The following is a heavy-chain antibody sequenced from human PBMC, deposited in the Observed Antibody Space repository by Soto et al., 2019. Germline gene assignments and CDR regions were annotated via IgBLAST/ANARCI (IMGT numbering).Heavy chain of an antibody. D-gene: IGHD2-2*02. CDR3: ARFRVVPAAIPNYYYGMDV. V-gene: IGHV3-11*01. CDR2: ISSSGSTI. J-gene: IGHJ6*02. Sequence: XGSLRLSCSASGFTLSDYYMSWIRQAPGKGLEWVSYISSSGSTIYYADSVKGRFTISRDNAKNSLYLQMNSLRAEDTAVYYCARFRVVPAAIPNYYYGMDVWGQGTTVTAP. CDR1: GFTLSDYY.